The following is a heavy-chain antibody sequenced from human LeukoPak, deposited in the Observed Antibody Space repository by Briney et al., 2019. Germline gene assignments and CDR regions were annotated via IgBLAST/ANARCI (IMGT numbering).Heavy chain of an antibody. CDR1: GFTFDDYA. Sequence: GGSLRLSCAASGFTFDDYAMHWVRQAPGKGLEWVSGISWNSGSIGYADSVKGRFTFSRDNAKNSLYLQMNSLRAEDMALYYCAKDMSRGGFDYWGQGTLVTVSS. D-gene: IGHD3-16*01. CDR2: ISWNSGSI. CDR3: AKDMSRGGFDY. V-gene: IGHV3-9*03. J-gene: IGHJ4*02.